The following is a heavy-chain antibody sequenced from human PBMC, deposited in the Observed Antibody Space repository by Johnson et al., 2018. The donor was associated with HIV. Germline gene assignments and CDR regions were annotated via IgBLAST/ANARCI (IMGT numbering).Heavy chain of an antibody. V-gene: IGHV3-30*18. CDR2: ISYDGSNK. D-gene: IGHD1-1*01. Sequence: QVQLVESGGGLVKPGGSLRLSCAASGFTFSDYYMSWIRQAPGKGLEWVAVISYDGSNKYYADSVKGRFTISRDNSKNTLYLQMNSLRAEDTAVYYCAKATTGSDAFDIWGQGTMVTVSS. CDR1: GFTFSDYY. CDR3: AKATTGSDAFDI. J-gene: IGHJ3*02.